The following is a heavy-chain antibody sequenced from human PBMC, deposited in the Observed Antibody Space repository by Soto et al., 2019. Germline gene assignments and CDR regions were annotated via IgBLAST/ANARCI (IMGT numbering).Heavy chain of an antibody. Sequence: QVQLQESGPGLVKPSETLSLTCTVSSYSVSTTTYFWAWIRQPPGKGLEWIGSIYYGGTTYYNSSLKSRVTISVDTSKNQFSLKLSSVTAADTAVYYCARHGPAGYCSGGSCNWLDPWGQGTLVTVSS. V-gene: IGHV4-39*01. D-gene: IGHD2-15*01. CDR2: IYYGGTT. CDR1: SYSVSTTTYF. J-gene: IGHJ5*02. CDR3: ARHGPAGYCSGGSCNWLDP.